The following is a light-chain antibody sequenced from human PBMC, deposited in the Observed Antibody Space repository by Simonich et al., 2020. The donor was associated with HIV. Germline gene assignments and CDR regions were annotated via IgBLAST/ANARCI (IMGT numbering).Light chain of an antibody. CDR3: SSYTGSNTVI. Sequence: QSALTQPASVSGSPGQSITISCTGTSSDVGGYNYVSWYQQHPGKAPKLMIYDFSKRPSGVSNRFSGSKSGNTASLTISRLRAEDEADYYCSSYTGSNTVIFGGGTKLTVL. CDR2: DFS. V-gene: IGLV2-14*03. J-gene: IGLJ2*01. CDR1: SSDVGGYNY.